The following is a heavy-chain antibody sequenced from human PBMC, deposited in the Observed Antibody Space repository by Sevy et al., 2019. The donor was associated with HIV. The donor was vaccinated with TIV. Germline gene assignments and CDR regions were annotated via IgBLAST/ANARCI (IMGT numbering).Heavy chain of an antibody. J-gene: IGHJ4*02. V-gene: IGHV3-11*01. Sequence: GGSLRLSCAASGFTFSDYYMSWIRQAPGKGLEWISYISGSGSAIVYADSVKGRFAISRNNAKNSLYLHMDNLRAEDTAVYFCVGRPYSSAYSWSYHFDYWGQGTLVTVSS. CDR2: ISGSGSAI. CDR1: GFTFSDYY. CDR3: VGRPYSSAYSWSYHFDY. D-gene: IGHD3-16*01.